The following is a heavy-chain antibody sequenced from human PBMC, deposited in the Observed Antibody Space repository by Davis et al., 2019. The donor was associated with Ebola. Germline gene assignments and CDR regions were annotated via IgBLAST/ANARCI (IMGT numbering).Heavy chain of an antibody. Sequence: MPGGSLRLSCAVSGGSFIGHYWTWVRQLPGKGLEWIGEINHSGITNYNPSLRSPVTISVDTAKNHFSLNLSSVTAADTAVYYCARKKGVAQGALWYYYYGMDVWGQGTTVTVSS. CDR1: GGSFIGHY. CDR2: INHSGIT. J-gene: IGHJ6*02. V-gene: IGHV4-34*01. D-gene: IGHD3-10*01. CDR3: ARKKGVAQGALWYYYYGMDV.